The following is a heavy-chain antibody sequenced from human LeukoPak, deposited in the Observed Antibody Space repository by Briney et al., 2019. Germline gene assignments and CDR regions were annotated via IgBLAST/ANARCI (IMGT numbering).Heavy chain of an antibody. CDR2: ISRSGGGT. D-gene: IGHD4-17*01. CDR1: GFTFSSYA. CDR3: AEGSDYGDYWPFDY. J-gene: IGHJ4*02. V-gene: IGHV3-23*01. Sequence: GGSLRLSCAASGFTFSSYAVSWARQAPGKGLEWVSDISRSGGGTDYADSVKGRFTISRDNSKNTLYLQMNSLRAEDTAVYYCAEGSDYGDYWPFDYWGQGTLVTVSS.